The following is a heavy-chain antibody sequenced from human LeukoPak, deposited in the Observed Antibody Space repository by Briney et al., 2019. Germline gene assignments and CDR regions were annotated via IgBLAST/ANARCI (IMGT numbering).Heavy chain of an antibody. CDR1: GFTFSSYA. V-gene: IGHV3-23*01. CDR2: ISGSGGST. J-gene: IGHJ5*02. CDR3: AKETPDIVVVPAAIFAL. D-gene: IGHD2-2*02. Sequence: GGSLRLSCAAPGFTFSSYAMSWVRQAPGKGLEWVSAISGSGGSTYYADSVKGRFTISRDNSKNTLYLQMNSLRAEDTAVYYCAKETPDIVVVPAAIFALWGQGTLVTVSS.